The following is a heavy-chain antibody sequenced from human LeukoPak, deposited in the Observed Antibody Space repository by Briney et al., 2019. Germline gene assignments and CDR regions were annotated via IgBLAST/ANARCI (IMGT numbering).Heavy chain of an antibody. V-gene: IGHV4-59*01. CDR2: IHYSGRT. CDR1: GGSISSYY. CDR3: ARTTEGYAGGPGYSYYYYMDV. Sequence: SETLSLTCTVSGGSISSYYWSWIRQPPGKGLDWIGYIHYSGRTHYNPSLKGRVTISVDTSKNQVSLKLRSVTAADTAVYYCARTTEGYAGGPGYSYYYYMDVWGKGTTVTISS. J-gene: IGHJ6*03. D-gene: IGHD5-12*01.